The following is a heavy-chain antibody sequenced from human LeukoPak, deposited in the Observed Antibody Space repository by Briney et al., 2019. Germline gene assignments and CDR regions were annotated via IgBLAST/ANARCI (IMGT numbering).Heavy chain of an antibody. V-gene: IGHV3-74*01. J-gene: IGHJ4*02. CDR1: GFTLSSYW. CDR3: ARGSYYSFSDC. Sequence: GGSLRLSCAASGFTLSSYWMHWVRQPPGKGPVWVSRINSDGSSTSYADSVKGRFTVSRDNAKNTLYLQMSSLRAEDTAVYFCARGSYYSFSDCWGQGTLVTVSS. CDR2: INSDGSST. D-gene: IGHD1-26*01.